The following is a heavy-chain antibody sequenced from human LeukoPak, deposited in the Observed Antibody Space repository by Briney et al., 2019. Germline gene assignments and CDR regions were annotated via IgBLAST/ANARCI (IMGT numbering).Heavy chain of an antibody. CDR1: GSRFTNYW. CDR2: IYPGDSDT. Sequence: GASLKISCKASGSRFTNYWIGWGRQVPGKGLEWMAIIYPGDSDTRYSPSFQGQVTISADTSINTACLQWSSLKASDTAMYYCARQFGVTWGQGTLVTVSS. V-gene: IGHV5-51*01. CDR3: ARQFGVT. D-gene: IGHD3-16*01. J-gene: IGHJ5*02.